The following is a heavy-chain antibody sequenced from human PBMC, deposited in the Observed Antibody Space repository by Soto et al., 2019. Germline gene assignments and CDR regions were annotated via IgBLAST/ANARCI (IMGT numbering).Heavy chain of an antibody. Sequence: SVTLSLTCAVCGGAFGGYYWSWIRQPPGKGLEWIGEINHSGSTNYNPSLKSRVTISVDTSKNQFSLKLSSVTAADTAVYYCAREEVRGVRQYGMDVWGQGTTVT. CDR2: INHSGST. J-gene: IGHJ6*02. CDR1: GGAFGGYY. CDR3: AREEVRGVRQYGMDV. V-gene: IGHV4-34*01. D-gene: IGHD3-10*01.